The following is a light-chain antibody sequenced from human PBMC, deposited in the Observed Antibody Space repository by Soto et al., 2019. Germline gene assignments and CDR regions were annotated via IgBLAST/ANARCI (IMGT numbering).Light chain of an antibody. CDR2: GNN. CDR1: GSSIGTNT. Sequence: QSVLTQPPSASGTPGQRVTISCSGSGSSIGTNTVNWYRQLPGTAPKLLIYGNNQRPSGVPDRFSGSKSGTSASLANSGLQYGDEPEYYCAAWDGSLNNVLFGGGTKLAVL. CDR3: AAWDGSLNNVL. V-gene: IGLV1-44*01. J-gene: IGLJ2*01.